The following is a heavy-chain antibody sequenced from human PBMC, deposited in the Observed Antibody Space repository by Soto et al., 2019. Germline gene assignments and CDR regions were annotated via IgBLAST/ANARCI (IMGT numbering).Heavy chain of an antibody. D-gene: IGHD3-22*01. V-gene: IGHV4-31*03. J-gene: IGHJ4*02. CDR3: ARVFSDPYYDSSGYQFDY. Sequence: SETLSLTCTVSGGSISSGGYYWSWIRQHPGKGLEWIGYIYYSGSTYYNPSLKSRVTISVDTSKNQFSLKLSSVTAADTAVYYCARVFSDPYYDSSGYQFDYWGQGTLVTVSS. CDR2: IYYSGST. CDR1: GGSISSGGYY.